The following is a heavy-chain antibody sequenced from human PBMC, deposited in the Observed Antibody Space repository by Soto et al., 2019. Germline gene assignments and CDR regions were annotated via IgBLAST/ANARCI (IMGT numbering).Heavy chain of an antibody. D-gene: IGHD2-15*01. V-gene: IGHV1-69*06. J-gene: IGHJ4*02. Sequence: QVQLMQSGAEVKKPGSSVKVSCKASGGTISTNVISWVRQAPGQGLEWMGEIMPIFAAPNNAQKFQGRLTITADISTTTVYMELNSLTSEDTAVYFCATGARYCSGGSCYPDDWGQGTLVIVSS. CDR3: ATGARYCSGGSCYPDD. CDR2: IMPIFAAP. CDR1: GGTISTNV.